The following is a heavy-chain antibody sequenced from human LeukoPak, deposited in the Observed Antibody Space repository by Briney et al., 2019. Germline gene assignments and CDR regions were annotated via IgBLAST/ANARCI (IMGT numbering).Heavy chain of an antibody. J-gene: IGHJ4*02. CDR2: IYYSGST. V-gene: IGHV4-39*07. D-gene: IGHD6-19*01. Sequence: PSETLSLTCTVSGGSISSSSYYWGWIRQPPGKGLEWIGSIYYSGSTYYNPSLKSRVTMSVDTSKNQFSLKMTSLTAADTAVYYCARITDPDYRSGWSGADYWGRGTQVTVSA. CDR3: ARITDPDYRSGWSGADY. CDR1: GGSISSSSYY.